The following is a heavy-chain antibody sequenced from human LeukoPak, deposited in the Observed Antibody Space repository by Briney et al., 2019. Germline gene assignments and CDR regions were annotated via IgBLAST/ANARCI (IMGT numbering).Heavy chain of an antibody. Sequence: GGSLRLSCAASGFTFSSYAMSWVRQAPGKGLEWVSTITGSGGTTYYADSVKGRFTISRDNSKNTLYLQMNSLRAEDTAVYYCAKSVLQGSGYYDNWFDPWGQGTLVTVSS. CDR2: ITGSGGTT. V-gene: IGHV3-23*01. CDR3: AKSVLQGSGYYDNWFDP. J-gene: IGHJ5*02. D-gene: IGHD3-3*01. CDR1: GFTFSSYA.